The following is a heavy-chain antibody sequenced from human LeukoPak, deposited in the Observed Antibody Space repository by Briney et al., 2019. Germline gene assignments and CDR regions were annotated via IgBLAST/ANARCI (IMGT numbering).Heavy chain of an antibody. CDR3: ARTRILAGATGFDP. V-gene: IGHV4-34*01. Sequence: LETLSLTCAVYGGSFSGYYWSWIRQPPGKGLEWIGEINHSGSTNYNPSLKSRVTISVDTSKNQFSLKLSSVTAADTAVYYCARTRILAGATGFDPWGQGTLVTVSS. CDR2: INHSGST. CDR1: GGSFSGYY. J-gene: IGHJ5*02. D-gene: IGHD1-26*01.